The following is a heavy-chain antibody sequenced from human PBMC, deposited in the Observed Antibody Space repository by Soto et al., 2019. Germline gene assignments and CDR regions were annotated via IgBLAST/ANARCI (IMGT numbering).Heavy chain of an antibody. J-gene: IGHJ4*02. CDR2: ISYDGSNK. Sequence: GGSLRLSCAASGFTFSSYGMHWVRQAPGKGLEWVAVISYDGSNKYYADSVKGRFTISRDNSKNTLYLQMNSLRAEDTAVYYCASEPSPGGSVYWGQGTLVTVSS. V-gene: IGHV3-30*03. CDR3: ASEPSPGGSVY. D-gene: IGHD3-10*01. CDR1: GFTFSSYG.